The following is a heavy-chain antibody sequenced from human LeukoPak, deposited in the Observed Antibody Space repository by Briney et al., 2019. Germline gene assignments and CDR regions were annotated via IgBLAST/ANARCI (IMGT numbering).Heavy chain of an antibody. CDR2: IYHSGST. V-gene: IGHV4-4*02. Sequence: SETLSLTCAVSGGSISSSNWWSWVRQPPGKGLEWIGEIYHSGSTNYNPSLKSRVTISVDKSKNQFSLKLSSVTAADTAVYYCARASYYYDSSGYYFDYWGQETLVTVSS. D-gene: IGHD3-22*01. CDR3: ARASYYYDSSGYYFDY. CDR1: GGSISSSNW. J-gene: IGHJ4*02.